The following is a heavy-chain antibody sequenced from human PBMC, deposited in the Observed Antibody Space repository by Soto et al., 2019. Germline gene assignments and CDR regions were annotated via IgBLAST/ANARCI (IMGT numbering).Heavy chain of an antibody. CDR1: GFTFDDYA. J-gene: IGHJ6*03. Sequence: EVQLVESGGGLVQPGRSLRLSCAASGFTFDDYAMHWVRQAPGKGLEWVSGISWNSGSIGYADSVKGRFTISRDNAKNSLYLQMNSLRAEDTALYYCAKGDGDKYYYYYDYMDVWGKGTTVTVSS. V-gene: IGHV3-9*01. CDR3: AKGDGDKYYYYYDYMDV. CDR2: ISWNSGSI. D-gene: IGHD3-10*01.